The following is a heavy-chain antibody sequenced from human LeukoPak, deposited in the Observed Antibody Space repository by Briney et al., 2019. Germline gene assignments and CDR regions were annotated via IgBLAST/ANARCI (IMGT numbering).Heavy chain of an antibody. CDR2: INPSGGST. CDR3: ASPGICSSTSCYSLGAFDI. D-gene: IGHD2-2*01. Sequence: ASVKVSCKASGYTFTSYYMHWVRQAPGQGLEWMGIINPSGGSTSYAQKFQGRVTMTRGTSTSTVYMELSSLGSEDTAVYYCASPGICSSTSCYSLGAFDIWGQGTMVTVSS. J-gene: IGHJ3*02. V-gene: IGHV1-46*01. CDR1: GYTFTSYY.